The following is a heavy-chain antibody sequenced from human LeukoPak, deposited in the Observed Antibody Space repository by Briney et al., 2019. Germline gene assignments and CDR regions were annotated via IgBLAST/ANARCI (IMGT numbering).Heavy chain of an antibody. J-gene: IGHJ6*03. D-gene: IGHD6-6*01. CDR2: TYYTGST. CDR1: GGSVSSGGYY. CDR3: ARHRKSARNYLYYYMDI. V-gene: IGHV4-31*03. Sequence: TSETLSLTCTVSGGSVSSGGYYWNWIRQHPGKGLEWVGYTYYTGSTNYNPSLKSRVTISIDTSKNQFSLNLTSVTAADTALYYCARHRKSARNYLYYYMDIWGKGTTVTVSS.